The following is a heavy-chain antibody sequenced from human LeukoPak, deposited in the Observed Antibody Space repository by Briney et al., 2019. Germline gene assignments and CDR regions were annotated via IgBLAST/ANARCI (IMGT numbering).Heavy chain of an antibody. Sequence: RSGGSLRLSCAASGFTFDDYAMHWVRQAPGKGLEWVSGISWNSGSIGYADSVKGRFTISRDNAKNSLYLQMNSLRAEDTALYYCAKGIIGIHFDYWGQGTLVTVSS. V-gene: IGHV3-9*01. CDR2: ISWNSGSI. CDR3: AKGIIGIHFDY. CDR1: GFTFDDYA. J-gene: IGHJ4*02. D-gene: IGHD1-20*01.